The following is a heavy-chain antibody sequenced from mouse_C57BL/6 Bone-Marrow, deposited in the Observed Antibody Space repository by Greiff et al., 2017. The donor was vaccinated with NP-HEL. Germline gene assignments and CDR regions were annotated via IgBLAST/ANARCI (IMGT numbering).Heavy chain of an antibody. Sequence: DVQLVESGGGLVQPGGSLKLSCAASGFTFSDYYMYWVRQTPEKRLEWVAYISNGGGSTYYPDTVKGRFTISRDNAKNTLYLQMSRLKSEDTAMYYCARHYLYEAMDYWGQGTSVTVSS. CDR2: ISNGGGST. D-gene: IGHD1-1*01. V-gene: IGHV5-12*01. J-gene: IGHJ4*01. CDR1: GFTFSDYY. CDR3: ARHYLYEAMDY.